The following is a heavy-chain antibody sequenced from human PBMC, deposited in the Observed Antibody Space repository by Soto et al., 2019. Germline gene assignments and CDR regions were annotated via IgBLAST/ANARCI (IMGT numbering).Heavy chain of an antibody. J-gene: IGHJ2*01. D-gene: IGHD3-22*01. CDR3: AKDLRLVNWYFDL. CDR2: ISYDGSNK. CDR1: GFTFSSYG. V-gene: IGHV3-30*18. Sequence: QVQLVESGGGVVQPGRSLRLSCAASGFTFSSYGMHWVRKAPGKGLEWVAVISYDGSNKYYADSVKGRFTISRDNSKNTLYLQMNSLRAEDTAVYYCAKDLRLVNWYFDLWGRGTLVTVSS.